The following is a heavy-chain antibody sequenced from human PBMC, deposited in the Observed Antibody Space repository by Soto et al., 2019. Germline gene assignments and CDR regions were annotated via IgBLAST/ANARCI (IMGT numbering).Heavy chain of an antibody. CDR1: GFTFTNAW. J-gene: IGHJ6*02. CDR3: STASPKPVTNYYGMDV. CDR2: VKGKSDGGTT. V-gene: IGHV3-15*07. Sequence: GGSLRLSCAASGFTFTNAWMNWVRQAPGKGLEWVGRVKGKSDGGTTDYAAPVKGRFTISRDDSNYMVHLQMNSLKTEDTAIYYCSTASPKPVTNYYGMDVWGQGTTVTVSS. D-gene: IGHD6-6*01.